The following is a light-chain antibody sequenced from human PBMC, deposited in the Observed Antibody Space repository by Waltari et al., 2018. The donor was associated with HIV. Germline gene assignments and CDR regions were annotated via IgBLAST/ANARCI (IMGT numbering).Light chain of an antibody. CDR1: QSVSSSY. CDR2: GAS. J-gene: IGKJ5*01. CDR3: QQYSGSRPIT. Sequence: DIVLTQSPGTLSLSPGERATLSCRASQSVSSSYLAWYQQKPGQAPRRLIYGASSRATGIPDRFSGSGSGTDFTLTISRLEPEDFAVYFCQQYSGSRPITFGQGTRLEIK. V-gene: IGKV3-20*01.